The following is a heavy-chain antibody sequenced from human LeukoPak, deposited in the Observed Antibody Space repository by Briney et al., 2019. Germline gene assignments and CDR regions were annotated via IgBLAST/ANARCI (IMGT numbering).Heavy chain of an antibody. D-gene: IGHD3-22*01. CDR2: INPSGGST. J-gene: IGHJ4*02. Sequence: GASVKVSCKASGYTFTSYYMHWVRQAPGQGLEWMGIINPSGGSTSYAQKFQGRVTMTTDTSTSTAYMELRSLRSDDTAVYYCARRGQYYYDSTAYYYDDYWGQGTLVTVSS. CDR3: ARRGQYYYDSTAYYYDDY. V-gene: IGHV1-46*01. CDR1: GYTFTSYY.